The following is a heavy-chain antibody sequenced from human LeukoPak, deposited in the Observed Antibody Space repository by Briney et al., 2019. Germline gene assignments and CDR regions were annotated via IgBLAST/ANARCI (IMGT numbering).Heavy chain of an antibody. CDR3: ARGGPVKSIYDPHWYDP. V-gene: IGHV3-74*01. CDR2: INSDGSRI. CDR1: GFTFSSYW. Sequence: GGSLRLSCAASGFTFSSYWLHWLRQAPGKGLTWVSRINSDGSRINYADSVKGRFTSFRDNAKNTLYLQMNSLRVEDTAVYFCARGGPVKSIYDPHWYDPWGQGTLVTVSS. D-gene: IGHD5/OR15-5a*01. J-gene: IGHJ5*02.